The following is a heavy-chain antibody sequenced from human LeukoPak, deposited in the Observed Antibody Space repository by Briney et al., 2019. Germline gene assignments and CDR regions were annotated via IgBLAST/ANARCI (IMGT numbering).Heavy chain of an antibody. D-gene: IGHD6-19*01. CDR3: ARTGYSSGWFAPEAFDI. V-gene: IGHV5-51*01. Sequence: GESLKISCKGSGYSFTSYWIGWVRQMPGKGLEWMGIIYPGDPDTRYSPSFQGQVTISADKSISTAYLQWSSLKASDTAMYYCARTGYSSGWFAPEAFDIWGQGTMVTVSS. J-gene: IGHJ3*02. CDR2: IYPGDPDT. CDR1: GYSFTSYW.